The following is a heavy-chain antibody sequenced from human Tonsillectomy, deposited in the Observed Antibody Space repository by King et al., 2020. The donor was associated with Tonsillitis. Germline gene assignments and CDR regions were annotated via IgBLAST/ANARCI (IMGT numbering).Heavy chain of an antibody. D-gene: IGHD3-16*01. Sequence: QLVQSGGGVVQPGRSLRLSCAASGFTFSDYTMHWVRQAPGKGLEWVAVISYDGSNTYYADSVKGRFTISRDNSKNTLYLQMNSLRAEDTAVFYCARIGVPGRIGLGEDYYSYGLDVWGQGTTVTVSS. CDR1: GFTFSDYT. CDR3: ARIGVPGRIGLGEDYYSYGLDV. V-gene: IGHV3-30-3*01. CDR2: ISYDGSNT. J-gene: IGHJ6*02.